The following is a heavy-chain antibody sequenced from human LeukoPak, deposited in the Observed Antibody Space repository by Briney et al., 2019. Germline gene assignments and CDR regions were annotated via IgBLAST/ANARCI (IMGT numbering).Heavy chain of an antibody. V-gene: IGHV1-8*03. J-gene: IGHJ5*02. CDR1: GYTCTSYD. CDR3: ARKVPSPRRGRRFDP. D-gene: IGHD2-2*01. CDR2: MNPNSGNT. Sequence: ASVKFSCKASGYTCTSYDINWVRQATGQGLEKMGWMNPNSGNTGYAQKFQGRVTITRNTSISTAYMELSSLRSEDTAVYYCARKVPSPRRGRRFDPWGQATLVTVAS.